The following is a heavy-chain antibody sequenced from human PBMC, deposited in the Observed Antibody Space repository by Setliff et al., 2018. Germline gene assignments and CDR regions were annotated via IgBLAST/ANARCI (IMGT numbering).Heavy chain of an antibody. D-gene: IGHD4-17*01. CDR2: ISTRNDDT. CDR3: ARRSGDRGMTTGWPDDFDY. CDR1: GYTFRSYG. Sequence: ASVKVSCKTSGYTFRSYGVSWVRQAPGQGLEWMGWISTRNDDTGYAQKFKGRVTLATDTSTNTAYMELRSLRSDDTAVYYCARRSGDRGMTTGWPDDFDYWGRGTLVTVSS. V-gene: IGHV1-18*01. J-gene: IGHJ4*01.